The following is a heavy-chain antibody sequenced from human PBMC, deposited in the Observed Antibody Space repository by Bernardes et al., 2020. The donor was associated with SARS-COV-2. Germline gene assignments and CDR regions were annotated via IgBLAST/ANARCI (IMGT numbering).Heavy chain of an antibody. Sequence: SETLSLTCTVSGGSISSYYWSWIRQPPGKGLEWIGYIYYSGSTNYNPSLKSRVTISVDTSKNQFSLKLSSVTAADTAVYYCARVVTTTLGMAFDIWGQGTMVTVSS. CDR1: GGSISSYY. V-gene: IGHV4-59*01. J-gene: IGHJ3*02. CDR2: IYYSGST. D-gene: IGHD4-17*01. CDR3: ARVVTTTLGMAFDI.